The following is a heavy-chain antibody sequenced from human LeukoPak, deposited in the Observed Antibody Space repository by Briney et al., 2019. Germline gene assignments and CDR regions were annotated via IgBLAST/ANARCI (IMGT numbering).Heavy chain of an antibody. CDR2: IYTSGST. V-gene: IGHV4-61*02. D-gene: IGHD6-13*01. CDR1: GGSISSGSYY. Sequence: SETLSLTCTVSGGSISSGSYYWSWIRQPAGKGLEWIGRIYTSGSTNYNPSLKSRVTISVDTSKNQFSLKLSSVTAADTAVYYCARDRGEQQLSLDPWGQGTLVTVSS. CDR3: ARDRGEQQLSLDP. J-gene: IGHJ5*02.